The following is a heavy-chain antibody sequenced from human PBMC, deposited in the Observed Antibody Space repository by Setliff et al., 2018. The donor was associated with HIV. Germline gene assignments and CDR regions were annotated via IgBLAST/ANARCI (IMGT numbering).Heavy chain of an antibody. CDR2: IIPNSAGT. Sequence: ASVKVSCKASGYTFTGYFIHWVRQAPGQGLEWMGRIIPNSAGTNYAQKFQGRVTMTRDTSISTAYMELSRLRSDDTAVYYCATKVYCTNGVCLDAFDIWDQGTMVTVSS. D-gene: IGHD2-8*01. CDR3: ATKVYCTNGVCLDAFDI. J-gene: IGHJ3*02. CDR1: GYTFTGYF. V-gene: IGHV1-2*06.